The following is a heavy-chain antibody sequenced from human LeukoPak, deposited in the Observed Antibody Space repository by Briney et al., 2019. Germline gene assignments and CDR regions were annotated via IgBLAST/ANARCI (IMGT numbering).Heavy chain of an antibody. Sequence: PGTSLRLSCAASGFTFRSYGMHWVRQAPGKGLEWVSYISSSSSSIYYADSVKGRFTISRDNAKHSLYLQMNSLRPEDTAVYYCAIPNDYWGQGTLVTVSS. J-gene: IGHJ4*02. V-gene: IGHV3-48*01. CDR3: AIPNDY. CDR2: ISSSSSSI. CDR1: GFTFRSYG.